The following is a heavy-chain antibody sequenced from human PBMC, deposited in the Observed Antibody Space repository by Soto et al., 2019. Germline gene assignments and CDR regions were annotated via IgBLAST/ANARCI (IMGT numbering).Heavy chain of an antibody. D-gene: IGHD1-26*01. J-gene: IGHJ6*02. CDR3: ARVSGSYYYGMDV. V-gene: IGHV4-4*02. CDR1: GGSISSSNL. Sequence: SETLSLTCAVSGGSISSSNLWSWVRQPPGKGLEWIGEIYHSGSTNYNPSLKSRVTISVDKSKNQFSLKLSSVTAADTAVYYCARVSGSYYYGMDVWGQGTTVTVSS. CDR2: IYHSGST.